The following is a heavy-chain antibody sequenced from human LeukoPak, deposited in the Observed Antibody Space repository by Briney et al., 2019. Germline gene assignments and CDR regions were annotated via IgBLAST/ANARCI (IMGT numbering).Heavy chain of an antibody. J-gene: IGHJ3*02. CDR2: INHSGST. V-gene: IGHV4-34*01. D-gene: IGHD3-3*01. Sequence: SETLSLTCAVYGGSFSGYYWSWIRQPPGKGLEWIGEINHSGSTNYNPSLKSRVTISVDTSKNQFSLKLSSVTAADTAVYYCARESVYGITIFGVVHDAFDIWGQGTMVTVSS. CDR1: GGSFSGYY. CDR3: ARESVYGITIFGVVHDAFDI.